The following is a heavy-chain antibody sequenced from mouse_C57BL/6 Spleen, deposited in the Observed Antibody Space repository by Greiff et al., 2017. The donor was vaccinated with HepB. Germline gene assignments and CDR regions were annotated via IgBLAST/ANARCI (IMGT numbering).Heavy chain of an antibody. CDR3: ARGITTVVAGDYFDY. Sequence: EVQLQQSGPELVKPGASVKISCKASGYTFTDYYMNWVKQSHGKSLEWIGDINPNNGGTSYNQKFKGKATLTVDKSSSTAYMELRSLTSEDSAVYYYARGITTVVAGDYFDYWGQGTTLTVSS. CDR1: GYTFTDYY. J-gene: IGHJ2*01. CDR2: INPNNGGT. V-gene: IGHV1-26*01. D-gene: IGHD1-1*01.